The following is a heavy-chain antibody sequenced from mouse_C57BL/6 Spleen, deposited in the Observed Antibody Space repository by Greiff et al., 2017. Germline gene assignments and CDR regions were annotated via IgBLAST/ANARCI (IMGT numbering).Heavy chain of an antibody. V-gene: IGHV1-18*01. Sequence: EVKLVESGPELVKPGASVKIPCKASGYTFTDYNMDWVKQSHGKSLEWIGDINPNNGGTIYNQKFKGKATLTVDKSSSTAYMELRSLTSEDTAVYYCARKTTVVPGDYWGQGTTLTVSS. D-gene: IGHD1-1*01. CDR3: ARKTTVVPGDY. J-gene: IGHJ2*01. CDR1: GYTFTDYN. CDR2: INPNNGGT.